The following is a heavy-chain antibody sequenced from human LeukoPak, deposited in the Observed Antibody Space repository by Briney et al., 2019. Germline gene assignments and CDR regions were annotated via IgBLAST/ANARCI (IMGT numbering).Heavy chain of an antibody. D-gene: IGHD6-19*01. CDR2: INPSVGST. CDR1: GYTFTSYY. J-gene: IGHJ4*02. CDR3: ARDNTAVAGRVIDY. Sequence: ASVTVSCKASGYTFTSYYIHWVRQAPGQGLEWMGIINPSVGSTTYAQNFQGRVTMTRYTSTNSVYMELSSLRSEDTAVYYCARDNTAVAGRVIDYWGQGTLVTVSS. V-gene: IGHV1-46*01.